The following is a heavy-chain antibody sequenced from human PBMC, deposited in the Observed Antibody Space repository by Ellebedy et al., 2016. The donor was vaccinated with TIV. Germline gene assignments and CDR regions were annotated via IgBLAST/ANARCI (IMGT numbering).Heavy chain of an antibody. V-gene: IGHV1-24*01. J-gene: IGHJ4*02. D-gene: IGHD3-3*01. CDR2: FDPEDGET. Sequence: ASVKVSCXVSGYTLTELSMHWVRQAPGKGLEWMGGFDPEDGETIYAQKFQGRVTMTEDTSTDTAYMELSSLRSEDTAVYYCATDQRGDFWSGYYSRYWGQGTLVTVSS. CDR1: GYTLTELS. CDR3: ATDQRGDFWSGYYSRY.